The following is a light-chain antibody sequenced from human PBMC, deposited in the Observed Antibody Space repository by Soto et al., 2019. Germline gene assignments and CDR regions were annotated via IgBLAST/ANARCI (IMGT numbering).Light chain of an antibody. CDR1: QSVSNY. CDR3: QQYNTWPGT. V-gene: IGKV3-15*01. Sequence: EIVLTQSPATLSLSPGEGATVSCWASQSVSNYLAWYQQKPGQAPRLLIYGASTRATAIPARFSGSGSGTQFTLTISSLQPEDFGTYYCQQYNTWPGTFGQGTKVDIK. J-gene: IGKJ1*01. CDR2: GAS.